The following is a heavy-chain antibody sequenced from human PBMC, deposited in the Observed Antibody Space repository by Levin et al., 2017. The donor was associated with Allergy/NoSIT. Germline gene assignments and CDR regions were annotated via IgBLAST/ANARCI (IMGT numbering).Heavy chain of an antibody. Sequence: GSLRLSCTVSGGSISSYYWSWIRQPPGKGLEWIGYIYYSGSTNYNPSLKSRVTISVDTSKNQFSLKLSSVTAADTAVYYCARARGTASPLGYFDYWGQGTLVTVSS. V-gene: IGHV4-59*01. D-gene: IGHD5-18*01. CDR3: ARARGTASPLGYFDY. J-gene: IGHJ4*02. CDR1: GGSISSYY. CDR2: IYYSGST.